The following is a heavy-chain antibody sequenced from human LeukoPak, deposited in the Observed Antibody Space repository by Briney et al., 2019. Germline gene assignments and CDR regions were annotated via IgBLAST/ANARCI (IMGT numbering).Heavy chain of an antibody. V-gene: IGHV3-23*01. CDR1: GFRFSSYA. Sequence: GGSLRLSCAASGFRFSSYAMSWVRQAPGKGLEWVSAIRGSGGNTYYTDSMKGRFTNSRDNSKNTLYLQMNSLRAEDTAVYYCAKDALISYRGAWSQSDYWGQGTLVTVSS. J-gene: IGHJ4*02. CDR2: IRGSGGNT. CDR3: AKDALISYRGAWSQSDY. D-gene: IGHD2/OR15-2a*01.